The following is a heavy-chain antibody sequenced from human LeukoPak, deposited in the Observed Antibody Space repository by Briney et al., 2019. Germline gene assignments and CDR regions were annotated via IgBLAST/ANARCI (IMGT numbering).Heavy chain of an antibody. CDR3: ARATFWSGYQRDSWYMDV. CDR2: IYTGGST. Sequence: GGSLRLSCAASGLTVSTNYMSWVRQAPGKGLEWVSVIYTGGSTYYADSVKGRFIISRDNSKNTLYLQMNSLRPEDTAVYYCARATFWSGYQRDSWYMDVWGKGTPVTVFS. D-gene: IGHD3-3*01. J-gene: IGHJ6*03. CDR1: GLTVSTNY. V-gene: IGHV3-66*02.